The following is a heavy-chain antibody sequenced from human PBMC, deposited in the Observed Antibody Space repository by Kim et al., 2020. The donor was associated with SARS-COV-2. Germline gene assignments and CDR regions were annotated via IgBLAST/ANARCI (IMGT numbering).Heavy chain of an antibody. V-gene: IGHV3-30*18. J-gene: IGHJ6*02. CDR1: GFTFSSYG. Sequence: GGSLRLSCAASGFTFSSYGMHWVRQAPGKGLEWVAVISYDGSNKYYADSVKGRFTISRDNSKNTLYLQMNSLRAEDTAVYYCAKDFGDYGSGSPFLYYYYYYGMDVWGQGTTVTVSS. CDR3: AKDFGDYGSGSPFLYYYYYYGMDV. CDR2: ISYDGSNK. D-gene: IGHD3-10*01.